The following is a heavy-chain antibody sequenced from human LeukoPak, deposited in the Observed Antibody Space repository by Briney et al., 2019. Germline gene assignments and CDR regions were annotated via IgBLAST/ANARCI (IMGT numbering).Heavy chain of an antibody. D-gene: IGHD2-21*01. J-gene: IGHJ3*02. Sequence: PGRSLRLSCAASGFTFSSYGMHWVRQAPGKGLEWVAVIWYDGSNKYYADSVKGRFTISRDNSNNTLYLQMNSLRAEDTAVYYCARDRIGGEEHAFDIWGQGTMVTVSS. CDR1: GFTFSSYG. V-gene: IGHV3-33*01. CDR2: IWYDGSNK. CDR3: ARDRIGGEEHAFDI.